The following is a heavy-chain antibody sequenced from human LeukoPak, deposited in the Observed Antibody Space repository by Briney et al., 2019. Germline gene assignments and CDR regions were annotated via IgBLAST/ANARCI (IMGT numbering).Heavy chain of an antibody. CDR3: ARDTLWFGELLFRAFDI. CDR1: GGSISSYY. Sequence: PSETLSLTCTVSGGSISSYYWSWIRQPAGKGLEWIGRIYTSGSTNYNPSLKSRVTISVDTSKNQFSLKLSSVTAADTAVYYCARDTLWFGELLFRAFDIWGQGTMVTVSS. J-gene: IGHJ3*02. V-gene: IGHV4-4*07. D-gene: IGHD3-10*01. CDR2: IYTSGST.